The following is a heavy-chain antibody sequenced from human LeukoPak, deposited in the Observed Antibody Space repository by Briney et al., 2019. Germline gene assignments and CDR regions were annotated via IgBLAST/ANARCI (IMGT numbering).Heavy chain of an antibody. CDR2: IYYSGST. J-gene: IGHJ4*02. Sequence: SETLSLTCTVSGGSISSHYYWIWIRQPPGKGLEWIGSIYYSGSTYYNPSLKSRVTISVDTSKNQFSLKLNSLTAAETAVYYCARQYGSGSSYTPVVDLWGQGTLVTVYS. D-gene: IGHD3-10*01. V-gene: IGHV4-39*01. CDR1: GGSISSHYY. CDR3: ARQYGSGSSYTPVVDL.